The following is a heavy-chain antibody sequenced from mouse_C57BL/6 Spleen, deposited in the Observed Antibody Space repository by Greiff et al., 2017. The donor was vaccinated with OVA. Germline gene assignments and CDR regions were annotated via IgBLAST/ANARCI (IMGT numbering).Heavy chain of an antibody. CDR1: GFTFSSYG. Sequence: EVQGVESGGDLVKPGGSLKLSCAASGFTFSSYGMSWVRQTPDKRLEWVATISSGGSYTYYPDSVKGRFTISRDNAKNTLYLQMSSLKSEDTAMYYCARARNSNYGYFDVWGTGTTVTVSS. V-gene: IGHV5-6*01. D-gene: IGHD2-5*01. CDR2: ISSGGSYT. J-gene: IGHJ1*03. CDR3: ARARNSNYGYFDV.